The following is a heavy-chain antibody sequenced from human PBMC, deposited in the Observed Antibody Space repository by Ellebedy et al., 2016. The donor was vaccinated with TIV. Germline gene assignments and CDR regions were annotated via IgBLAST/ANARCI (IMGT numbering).Heavy chain of an antibody. V-gene: IGHV4-4*07. Sequence: PSETLSLTCTVSGGSIGRFYWSWIRQPAGKGLEWVGRVYASGSTNYNPSLKSRVTMPVDTSKNQFSLRLTSVTAADTAVYYCARVRMEFGQLPGPSWFDPWGQGTLVTVSS. CDR3: ARVRMEFGQLPGPSWFDP. J-gene: IGHJ5*02. CDR2: VYASGST. D-gene: IGHD3-10*01. CDR1: GGSIGRFY.